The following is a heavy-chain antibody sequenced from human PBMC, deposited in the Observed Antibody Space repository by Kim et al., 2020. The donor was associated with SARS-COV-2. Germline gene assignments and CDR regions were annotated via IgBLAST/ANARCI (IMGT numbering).Heavy chain of an antibody. J-gene: IGHJ2*01. CDR2: IYTSGST. CDR3: ARGTKTLYSSSWVPSHLDL. CDR1: GGSISSGSYY. D-gene: IGHD6-13*01. Sequence: SETLSLTCTVSGGSISSGSYYWSWIRQPAGKGLEWIGRIYTSGSTNYNPSLKSRVTISVDTSKNQFSLKLSSVTAADTAVYYCARGTKTLYSSSWVPSHLDLWVRGTLVTVSS. V-gene: IGHV4-61*02.